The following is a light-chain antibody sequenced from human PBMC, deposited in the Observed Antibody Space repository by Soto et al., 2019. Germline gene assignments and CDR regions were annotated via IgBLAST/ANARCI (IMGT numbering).Light chain of an antibody. CDR2: HAI. Sequence: EIVLTQSPSTLSLSPGDRATLSCRASQSVNINLAWYQQKPGQAPRLLIYHAIARATGIPTRFSGSGSGTEFTLTISSLQSEDFAVYYCQQYNNWPPITFGQGTRLEIK. J-gene: IGKJ5*01. CDR1: QSVNIN. CDR3: QQYNNWPPIT. V-gene: IGKV3-15*01.